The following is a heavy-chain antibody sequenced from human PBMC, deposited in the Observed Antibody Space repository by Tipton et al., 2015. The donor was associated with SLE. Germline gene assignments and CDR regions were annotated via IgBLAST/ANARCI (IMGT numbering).Heavy chain of an antibody. J-gene: IGHJ4*02. Sequence: TLSLTCTVSGGSISSYYWSWIWQPPGKGLEWIGYIYYSGSTNYNPSLKSRVTISVDTSKNQFSLKLSSVTAADTAVYYCARAYCSSTSCPSPFVYWGQGTLVTVSS. CDR2: IYYSGST. CDR3: ARAYCSSTSCPSPFVY. V-gene: IGHV4-59*08. D-gene: IGHD2-2*01. CDR1: GGSISSYY.